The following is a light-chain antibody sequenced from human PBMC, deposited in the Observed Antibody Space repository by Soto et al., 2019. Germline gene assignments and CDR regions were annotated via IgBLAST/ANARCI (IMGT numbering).Light chain of an antibody. J-gene: IGLJ2*01. Sequence: QSALTQPPSASGSPGQSVTISCTGTSSDVGGYNFVSWFQQNPGKAPKLMIYEVNKRPSGVPDRFSGSKSSNTASLTVSGLQAEDEADYYCSSYAGSNNFVVFGGGTKVTVL. CDR3: SSYAGSNNFVV. CDR2: EVN. V-gene: IGLV2-8*01. CDR1: SSDVGGYNF.